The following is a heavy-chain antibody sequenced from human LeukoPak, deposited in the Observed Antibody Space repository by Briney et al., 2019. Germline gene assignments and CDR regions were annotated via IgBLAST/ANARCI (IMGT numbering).Heavy chain of an antibody. CDR3: ARDLMGEDYDFWSGYYYLDY. CDR1: GFTFSSYS. Sequence: GGSLRLSCAASGFTFSSYSMNWVRQAPGNGLEWVSSLSSSSSYIYYADSVKGRFTISRDNAKNSLYLQMNSLRAEDTAVYYCARDLMGEDYDFWSGYYYLDYWGQGTLVTVSS. D-gene: IGHD3-3*01. V-gene: IGHV3-21*01. CDR2: LSSSSSYI. J-gene: IGHJ4*02.